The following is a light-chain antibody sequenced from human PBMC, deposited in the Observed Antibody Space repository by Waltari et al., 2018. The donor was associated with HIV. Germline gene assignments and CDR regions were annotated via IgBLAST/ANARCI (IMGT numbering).Light chain of an antibody. CDR1: QDIKKN. CDR2: DGV. CDR3: VQYDNLPYT. Sequence: DLQLTQSPSSVSLSVGDRVTITCQATQDIKKNLNWYQQKPGKAPRLMVYDGVRLEEGVTSRFSGSWSGTDYSLTIDDLQPEDIGIYYCVQYDNLPYTFGRGTKVEVK. J-gene: IGKJ2*01. V-gene: IGKV1-33*01.